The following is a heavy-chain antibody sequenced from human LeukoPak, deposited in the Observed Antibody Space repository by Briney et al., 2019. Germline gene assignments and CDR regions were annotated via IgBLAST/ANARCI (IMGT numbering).Heavy chain of an antibody. V-gene: IGHV1-69*05. CDR3: ARGGQDTAMVPYY. CDR1: GGTFSSYA. J-gene: IGHJ4*02. CDR2: IIPIFGTA. Sequence: ASVKVSCKASGGTFSSYAISWVRQAPGQGLEWMGGIIPIFGTANYAQKFQGRVTITTDESTSTAYMELSSLRSEDTAVYYCARGGQDTAMVPYYWGQGTLVTVSS. D-gene: IGHD5-18*01.